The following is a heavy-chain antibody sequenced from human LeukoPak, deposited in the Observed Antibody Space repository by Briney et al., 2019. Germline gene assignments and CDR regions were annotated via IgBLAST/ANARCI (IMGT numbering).Heavy chain of an antibody. D-gene: IGHD5-12*01. CDR3: AREGGYTIMNFDY. J-gene: IGHJ4*02. CDR2: INHSGST. Sequence: PSETLSLTCAVYGGSFSGYYWSWIRQPPGKGLEWIGEINHSGSTNYNPSLKSRVTISVDTSKNQFSLKLSSVTAADTAVYYCAREGGYTIMNFDYWGQGTLVTVSS. V-gene: IGHV4-34*01. CDR1: GGSFSGYY.